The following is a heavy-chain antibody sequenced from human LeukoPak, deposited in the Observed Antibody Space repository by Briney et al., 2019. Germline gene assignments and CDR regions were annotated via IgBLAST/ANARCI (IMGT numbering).Heavy chain of an antibody. CDR1: GFTFSSYS. V-gene: IGHV3-48*01. D-gene: IGHD4-17*01. Sequence: GGSLRLSCAASGFTFSSYSMNWVRQAPGKGLEWVSYISSSSNTIYYADSVKGRFTISRDNAKNSLYLQMNSLRAEDTAVYYCARLLGGYDYGDYVNAFDIWGQGTMVTVSS. CDR2: ISSSSNTI. J-gene: IGHJ3*02. CDR3: ARLLGGYDYGDYVNAFDI.